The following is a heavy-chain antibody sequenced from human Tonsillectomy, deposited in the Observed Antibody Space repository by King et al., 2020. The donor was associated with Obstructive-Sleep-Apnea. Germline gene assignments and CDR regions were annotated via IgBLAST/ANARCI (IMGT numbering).Heavy chain of an antibody. V-gene: IGHV1-69*10. CDR3: AWRGTLYYDSSGYDYYYGMDV. J-gene: IGHJ6*01. CDR2: IIPILGIA. CDR1: GGTFSSYA. Sequence: QLVQSGAEVKKPGSSVKVSCKASGGTFSSYAISWVRQAPGQGLEWMGGIIPILGIANYAQKFQGRVTITSDKSTSTAYMELSSLRSEDTAVYYCAWRGTLYYDSSGYDYYYGMDVWGQGTTVTGSS. D-gene: IGHD3-22*01.